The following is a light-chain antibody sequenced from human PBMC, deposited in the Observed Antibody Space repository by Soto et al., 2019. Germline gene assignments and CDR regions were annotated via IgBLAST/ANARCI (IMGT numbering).Light chain of an antibody. CDR3: QQLSTYPST. V-gene: IGKV1-8*01. CDR2: AAS. J-gene: IGKJ4*01. Sequence: AIRMTQSPSSFSASTGDRVTITCRASQGIGSYLAWYQQKPGEAPKLLIFAASTLQSGVPSRFSGSGSGTDFTLTISSLQAEDFATYYCQQLSTYPSTFGGGTKVDIK. CDR1: QGIGSY.